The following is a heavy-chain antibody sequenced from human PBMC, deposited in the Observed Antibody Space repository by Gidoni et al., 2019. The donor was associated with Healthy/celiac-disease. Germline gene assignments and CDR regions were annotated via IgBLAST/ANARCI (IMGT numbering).Heavy chain of an antibody. CDR1: GCTFSSYG. V-gene: IGHV3-30*18. CDR3: AKGHYYDSSGYLDY. J-gene: IGHJ4*02. Sequence: QVQLVESGGGVVQPGRSRGPSCAASGCTFSSYGMHWVRQAPGKGLEWVAVISYDGSNKYYADSVKGRFTISRDNSKNTLYLQMNSLRAEDTAVYYCAKGHYYDSSGYLDYWGQGTLVTVSS. D-gene: IGHD3-22*01. CDR2: ISYDGSNK.